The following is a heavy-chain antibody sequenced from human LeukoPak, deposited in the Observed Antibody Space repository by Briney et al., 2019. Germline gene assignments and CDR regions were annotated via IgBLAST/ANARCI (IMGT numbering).Heavy chain of an antibody. Sequence: ASETLSLTCAVYGGSFSGYYWSWIRQPPGKGLEWIGEINHSGSTNYNPSLKSRVTISVDASKNQFSLKLSSVTAADTAVYYCARGLCSGGSCYHAAGYYGMDVWGQGTTVTVSS. D-gene: IGHD2-15*01. J-gene: IGHJ6*02. V-gene: IGHV4-34*01. CDR1: GGSFSGYY. CDR3: ARGLCSGGSCYHAAGYYGMDV. CDR2: INHSGST.